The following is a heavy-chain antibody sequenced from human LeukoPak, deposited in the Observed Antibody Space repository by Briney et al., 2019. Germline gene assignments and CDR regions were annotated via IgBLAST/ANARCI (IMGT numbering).Heavy chain of an antibody. V-gene: IGHV3-9*01. D-gene: IGHD2-2*01. CDR3: AKDKGSSTSYIDY. J-gene: IGHJ4*02. CDR1: GFTFDDYA. Sequence: GRSLRLSCAGSGFTFDDYAMHWVRQAPGKGLEWVSGISWNSGSIGYADSVKGRFTISRDNAKNSLYLQMNSLRAEDTALYCCAKDKGSSTSYIDYWGQGTLVTVSS. CDR2: ISWNSGSI.